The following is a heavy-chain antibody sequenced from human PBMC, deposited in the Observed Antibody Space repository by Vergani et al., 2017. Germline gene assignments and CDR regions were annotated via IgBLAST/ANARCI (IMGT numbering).Heavy chain of an antibody. CDR2: IYVSGIT. D-gene: IGHD2-15*01. CDR3: AKDNKQLRPRAFEL. CDR1: GASINNDFYY. J-gene: IGHJ3*01. V-gene: IGHV4-61*02. Sequence: QVQLQESGPGLVKPSQTLSLTCTVSGASINNDFYYWHWIRQPAGKGLEWIGRIYVSGITDYNSSLQSRVSMSVDTSKNQFSLTLTSVTAADTAVYYCAKDNKQLRPRAFELWGRGTMVTVSS.